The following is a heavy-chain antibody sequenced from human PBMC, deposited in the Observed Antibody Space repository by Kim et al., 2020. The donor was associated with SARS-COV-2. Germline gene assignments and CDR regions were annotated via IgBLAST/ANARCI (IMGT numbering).Heavy chain of an antibody. V-gene: IGHV5-51*01. D-gene: IGHD3-10*01. CDR3: ARRGMVQGNKTYQNSYYYYGMDV. CDR1: GYSFTSYW. J-gene: IGHJ6*02. Sequence: GESLKISCKGSGYSFTSYWIGWVRQMPGKGLEWMGIIYPGDSDTRYSPSFQGQVTISADKSISTAYLQWSSLKASDTAMYYCARRGMVQGNKTYQNSYYYYGMDVWGQGTTVTVSS. CDR2: IYPGDSDT.